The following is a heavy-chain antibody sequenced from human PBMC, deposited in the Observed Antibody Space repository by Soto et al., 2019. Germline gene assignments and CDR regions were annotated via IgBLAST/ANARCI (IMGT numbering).Heavy chain of an antibody. V-gene: IGHV3-53*01. CDR2: IYSGGST. CDR1: GFTVSSNY. CDR3: ARVNSSRGIYYGMDV. J-gene: IGHJ6*02. D-gene: IGHD6-13*01. Sequence: GGSLRLSCAASGFTVSSNYMSWVRQAPGKGLEWVSVIYSGGSTYYADSVKGRFTISRDNSKNTLYLQMNSLRAEDTAVYYCARVNSSRGIYYGMDVWGQGTTVTVSS.